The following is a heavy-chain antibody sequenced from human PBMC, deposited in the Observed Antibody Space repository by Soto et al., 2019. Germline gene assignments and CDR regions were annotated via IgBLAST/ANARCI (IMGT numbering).Heavy chain of an antibody. D-gene: IGHD2-15*01. Sequence: EVQLVQSGAEVKKPGESLKISCKGSGYSFTSYWIGWVRQMPGKGLEWMGIIYPGDSDTRYSPSFQGQVTISADKSITTAYLQWSSLKASDTAMYYCARLDCSGGSCYSYNWFDPWGQGTLVTVSS. CDR1: GYSFTSYW. CDR3: ARLDCSGGSCYSYNWFDP. J-gene: IGHJ5*02. CDR2: IYPGDSDT. V-gene: IGHV5-51*01.